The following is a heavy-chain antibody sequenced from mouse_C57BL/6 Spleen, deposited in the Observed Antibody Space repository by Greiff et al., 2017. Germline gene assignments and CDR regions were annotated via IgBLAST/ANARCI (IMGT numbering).Heavy chain of an antibody. CDR1: GYSITSGYY. Sequence: DVKLQESGPGLVKPSQSLSLPCSVPGYSITSGYYWTWIRQFPGNKLEWMGYISYDGSNNYNPSLKNRISITRDTSKNQFFLKLNSVTTEDTATYYCASYYSNYAWFAYWGQGTLVTVSA. J-gene: IGHJ3*01. D-gene: IGHD2-5*01. CDR3: ASYYSNYAWFAY. V-gene: IGHV3-6*01. CDR2: ISYDGSN.